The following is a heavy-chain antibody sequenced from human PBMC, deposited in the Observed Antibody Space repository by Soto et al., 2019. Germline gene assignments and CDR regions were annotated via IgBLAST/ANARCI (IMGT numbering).Heavy chain of an antibody. CDR1: GYSSSSYW. V-gene: IGHV5-51*01. Sequence: PGESLKISCKGSGYSSSSYWIAWVRQMPGKGLEWMGIIYPGDSDTRYSPSFQGQVTISADKSFSTVYLHWSSLKASDTAMYYCARYMAASSFDYWGQGILVTVSS. CDR2: IYPGDSDT. J-gene: IGHJ4*02. CDR3: ARYMAASSFDY. D-gene: IGHD6-13*01.